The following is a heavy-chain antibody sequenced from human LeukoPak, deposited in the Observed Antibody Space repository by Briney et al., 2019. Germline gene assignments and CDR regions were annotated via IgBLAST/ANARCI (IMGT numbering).Heavy chain of an antibody. CDR1: GFTFSSYS. D-gene: IGHD6-13*01. CDR2: ISSRSSYI. Sequence: GGSLRLSCAASGFTFSSYSMNWVRQAPGKGLEGVSSISSRSSYIYYAHSVKGRFTISRDNAKNSLYLQMNSLRAEDTAVYYCARDRVAAAGVYGRYFDYWGQGTLVTVSS. V-gene: IGHV3-21*01. J-gene: IGHJ4*02. CDR3: ARDRVAAAGVYGRYFDY.